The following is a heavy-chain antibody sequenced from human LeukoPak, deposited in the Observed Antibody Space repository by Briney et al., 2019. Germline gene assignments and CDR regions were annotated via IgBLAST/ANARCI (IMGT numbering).Heavy chain of an antibody. J-gene: IGHJ4*02. CDR2: IIPIFGKA. D-gene: IGHD3-22*01. CDR1: GGTFSNYG. Sequence: SVKVSCKASGGTFSNYGISWVRQAPGQGLECMGGIIPIFGKANYAQKFQGRVTITADESTSTAYMELSSLRSEDTAVYYCARDSLMAYYYDSSGYGFDYWGQGTLVTVSS. V-gene: IGHV1-69*13. CDR3: ARDSLMAYYYDSSGYGFDY.